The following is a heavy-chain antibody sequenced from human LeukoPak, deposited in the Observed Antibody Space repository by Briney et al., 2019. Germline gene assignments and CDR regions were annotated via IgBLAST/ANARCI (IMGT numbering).Heavy chain of an antibody. CDR1: GGSIGSSNW. V-gene: IGHV4-4*02. J-gene: IGHJ6*03. Sequence: KPSGTLSLTCAVFGGSIGSSNWWTWVRQPPGKGLEWIGEISHSGTNHNPSLKSRVTISVDKSKNHFSLNLSSVTAADTAVYYCARASPEVVDYYYYYMDVWGKGTTVTVSS. D-gene: IGHD2-15*01. CDR3: ARASPEVVDYYYYYMDV. CDR2: ISHSGT.